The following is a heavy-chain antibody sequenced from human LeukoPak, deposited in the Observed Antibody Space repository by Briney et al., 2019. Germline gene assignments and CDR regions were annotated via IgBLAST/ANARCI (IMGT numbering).Heavy chain of an antibody. Sequence: PGGSLRLSCSPSRFTFNMYATHCVRQAPRKGLEYLSGINNNGGTTNYPDSVKGRFTISRDNFNNTLYLQMSSLRAEDTAVYYCVKTMVTFGGVIRADAFDIWGQGTMVTVS. CDR2: INNNGGTT. V-gene: IGHV3-64D*06. CDR3: VKTMVTFGGVIRADAFDI. J-gene: IGHJ3*02. D-gene: IGHD3-16*01. CDR1: RFTFNMYA.